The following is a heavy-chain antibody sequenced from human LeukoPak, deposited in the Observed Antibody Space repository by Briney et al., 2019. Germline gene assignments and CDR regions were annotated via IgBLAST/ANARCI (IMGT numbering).Heavy chain of an antibody. CDR1: GFTFSSYS. CDR2: IKQDEGEK. CDR3: ARPSGYCSSGSCFPFDC. Sequence: GGSLRLSCAASGFTFSSYSMNWVRQAPGKGLEWVAHIKQDEGEKYYVDSVKGRLTISRDNAKNSLYLQMNSLRAEDTAVYYCARPSGYCSSGSCFPFDCWGQGTLVTVSS. D-gene: IGHD2-15*01. J-gene: IGHJ4*02. V-gene: IGHV3-7*01.